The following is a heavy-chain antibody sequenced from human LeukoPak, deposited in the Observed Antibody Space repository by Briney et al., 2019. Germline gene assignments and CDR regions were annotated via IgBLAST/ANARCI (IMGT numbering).Heavy chain of an antibody. CDR1: GGSISSGDYY. CDR2: IYYSGST. J-gene: IGHJ4*02. Sequence: PQTLSLTCTVSGGSISSGDYYWSWIRQPPGKGLEWIGYIYYSGSTYYNPSLKSRVTISVDTSKNQFSLKLSSVTAADTAVYYCARGGQYQLLPFDYWGQGTLVTVSS. D-gene: IGHD2-2*01. V-gene: IGHV4-30-4*01. CDR3: ARGGQYQLLPFDY.